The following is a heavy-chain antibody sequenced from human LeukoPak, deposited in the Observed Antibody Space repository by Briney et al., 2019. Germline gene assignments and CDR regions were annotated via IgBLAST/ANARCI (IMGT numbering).Heavy chain of an antibody. CDR1: GYSISSGYY. Sequence: PSETLSLTCTVSGYSISSGYYWGWIRQPPGKGLEWIGSIYHSGSTYYNPSLKSRVTISVDTSKNQFSLKLSSVTTADTAVYYCARVGGGSCYDYWGQGTLVTVSS. CDR3: ARVGGGSCYDY. V-gene: IGHV4-38-2*02. D-gene: IGHD2-15*01. J-gene: IGHJ4*02. CDR2: IYHSGST.